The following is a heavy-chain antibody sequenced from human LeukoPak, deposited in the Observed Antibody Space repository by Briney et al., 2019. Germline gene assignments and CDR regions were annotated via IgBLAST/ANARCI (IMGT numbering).Heavy chain of an antibody. J-gene: IGHJ4*02. D-gene: IGHD3-10*01. CDR1: GYTFTGYY. V-gene: IGHV1-2*02. CDR3: ARAGPMVRGDPFDY. Sequence: ASVKVSCKASGYTFTGYYMHWVRQAPGQGLEWMGWINPNSGGTNYAQKFQGRVTMTRDTSISTAYVELSRLRSDDTAVYYCARAGPMVRGDPFDYWGQGTLVTVSS. CDR2: INPNSGGT.